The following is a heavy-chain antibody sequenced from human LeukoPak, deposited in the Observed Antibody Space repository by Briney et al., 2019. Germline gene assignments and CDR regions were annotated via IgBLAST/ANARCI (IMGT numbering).Heavy chain of an antibody. J-gene: IGHJ4*02. V-gene: IGHV3-23*01. Sequence: GGSLRLSCAASGFTFSDYYMSWIRQAPGKGLEWVSAISGSGGSTYYADSVKGRFTISRDNSKNTLYLQMNSLRAEDTAVYYCAKGFYYPTYYYDSSGYPIDYWGQGTLVTVSS. CDR2: ISGSGGST. CDR3: AKGFYYPTYYYDSSGYPIDY. D-gene: IGHD3-22*01. CDR1: GFTFSDYY.